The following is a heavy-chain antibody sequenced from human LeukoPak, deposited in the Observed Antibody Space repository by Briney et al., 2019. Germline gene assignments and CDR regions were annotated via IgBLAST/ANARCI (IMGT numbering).Heavy chain of an antibody. Sequence: ASVKVSCKASGYTFTSYGISWVRQAPGQGLGWMGWISAYNGNTNYAQKLQGRVTMTTDTSTSTAYMELRSLRSDDTAVYYCARVLRYCSSTSCSNTNWFDPWGQGTLVTVSS. V-gene: IGHV1-18*01. J-gene: IGHJ5*02. D-gene: IGHD2-2*01. CDR3: ARVLRYCSSTSCSNTNWFDP. CDR1: GYTFTSYG. CDR2: ISAYNGNT.